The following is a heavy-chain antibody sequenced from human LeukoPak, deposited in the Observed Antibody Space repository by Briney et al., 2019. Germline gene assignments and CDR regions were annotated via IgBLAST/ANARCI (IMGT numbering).Heavy chain of an antibody. CDR1: GGSICSFY. CDR3: ARNRGKAATHVPDQ. CDR2: IYYDGTT. J-gene: IGHJ4*01. Sequence: SETLSLTCTVSGGSICSFYWSWIRQPPGKGLEWIGYIYYDGTTNYNPSLKSRVTISVDMSKNQFSLKVRSVTAADTAVYYCARNRGKAATHVPDQWGQGTLVTVSS. V-gene: IGHV4-59*01. D-gene: IGHD6-13*01.